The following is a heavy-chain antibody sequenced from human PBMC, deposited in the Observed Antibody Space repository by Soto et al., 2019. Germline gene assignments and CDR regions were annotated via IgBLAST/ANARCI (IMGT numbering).Heavy chain of an antibody. CDR1: GGSISSSSYY. D-gene: IGHD3-22*01. J-gene: IGHJ3*02. Sequence: QLQLQESGPGLVKPSETLSLTCTVSGGSISSSSYYWGWIRQPPGKGLEWIGSIYYSGSTYYNPSLKSRVTISVDTSKNQFSLQLSSVTAADTAVYYCARPGRVYYYDSSGYYLGAFDIWGQGTMVTVSS. CDR3: ARPGRVYYYDSSGYYLGAFDI. V-gene: IGHV4-39*01. CDR2: IYYSGST.